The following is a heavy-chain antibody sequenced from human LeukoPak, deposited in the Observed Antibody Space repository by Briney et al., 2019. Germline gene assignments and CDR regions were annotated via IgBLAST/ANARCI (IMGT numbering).Heavy chain of an antibody. CDR1: GFTFSDYA. CDR2: INGNGGST. CDR3: AKDSLWAHDY. J-gene: IGHJ4*02. V-gene: IGHV3-43*02. D-gene: IGHD7-27*01. Sequence: GGSLRLSCAASGFTFSDYAMHWVRQAPGKGLEWVSIINGNGGSTHYADSVKGRFTVSRDNSKDSLYPQMNSLTTEDTAFYYCAKDSLWAHDYWGQGTLVTVSS.